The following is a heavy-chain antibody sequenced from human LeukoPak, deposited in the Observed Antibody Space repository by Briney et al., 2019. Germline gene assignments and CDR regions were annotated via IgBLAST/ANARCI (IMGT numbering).Heavy chain of an antibody. CDR3: AKGDYYYYYYMDV. J-gene: IGHJ6*03. V-gene: IGHV3-66*02. Sequence: GGSLRLSCAASAFTVTTNYMSWVRQAPGKGLEWVSMIYSGGTTYYADSVKGRFTISRDNSKNTLYLQMNSLRAEDTAVYYCAKGDYYYYYYMDVWGKGTTVTVSS. CDR1: AFTVTTNY. CDR2: IYSGGTT.